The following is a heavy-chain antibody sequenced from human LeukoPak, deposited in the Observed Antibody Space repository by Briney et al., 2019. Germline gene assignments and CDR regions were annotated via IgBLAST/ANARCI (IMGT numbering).Heavy chain of an antibody. V-gene: IGHV4-4*07. CDR2: IYTSGST. Sequence: KASETPSLTCTVSGGSISSYYWSWIRQPAGKGLEWIGRIYTSGSTNYNPSLKSRVTMSVDTSKNQFSLKLSSVTAADTAVFYCARVLGAYYDILTGSEACDIWGRGTMVTVSS. CDR1: GGSISSYY. J-gene: IGHJ3*02. CDR3: ARVLGAYYDILTGSEACDI. D-gene: IGHD3-9*01.